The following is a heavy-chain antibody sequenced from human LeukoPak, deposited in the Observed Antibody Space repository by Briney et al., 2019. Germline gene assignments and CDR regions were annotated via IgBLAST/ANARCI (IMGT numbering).Heavy chain of an antibody. J-gene: IGHJ3*02. D-gene: IGHD2-21*02. Sequence: GGSLRLSCAASGFTFSRSWMHWVRQAPGKGLEWVSSISSSSSYIYYADSVKGRFTISRDNAKNSLYLQMNSLRAEDTAVYYCATVVVVTAIPSSRPTSRGYDAFDIWGQGTMVTVSS. CDR3: ATVVVVTAIPSSRPTSRGYDAFDI. CDR1: GFTFSRSW. CDR2: ISSSSSYI. V-gene: IGHV3-21*01.